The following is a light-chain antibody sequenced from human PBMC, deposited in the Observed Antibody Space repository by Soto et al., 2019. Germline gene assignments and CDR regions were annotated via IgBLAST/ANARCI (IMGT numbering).Light chain of an antibody. J-gene: IGKJ2*01. Sequence: EILMSQSPASLSASPGERATLSCRASQTIDSYLTWYQQKPGKAPRLLIFAASSLPTGIPSRFSGSGSGTDFTLTISSLQSEDSAVYYCLQYNNYPYTFGQGTKVDIK. CDR2: AAS. CDR3: LQYNNYPYT. V-gene: IGKV3-15*01. CDR1: QTIDSY.